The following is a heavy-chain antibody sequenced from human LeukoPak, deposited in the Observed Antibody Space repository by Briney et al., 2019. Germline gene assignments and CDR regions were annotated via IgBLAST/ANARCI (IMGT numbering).Heavy chain of an antibody. J-gene: IGHJ2*01. V-gene: IGHV4-31*03. CDR2: IYYSGST. CDR1: GGSISSGGYY. Sequence: SETLSLTCTVSGGSISSGGYYWSWIRQHPGKGLEWIGYIYYSGSTYYNPSLKSRVTISVDTSKNQFSLKLSSVTAADTAVYYCAREEFQWWSFDLWGRGTLVTVSS. D-gene: IGHD6-19*01. CDR3: AREEFQWWSFDL.